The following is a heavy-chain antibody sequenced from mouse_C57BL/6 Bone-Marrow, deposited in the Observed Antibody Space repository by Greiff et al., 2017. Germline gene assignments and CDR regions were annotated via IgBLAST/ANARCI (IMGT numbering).Heavy chain of an antibody. CDR1: GFSLTSYG. D-gene: IGHD6-5*01. J-gene: IGHJ4*01. V-gene: IGHV2-2*01. CDR2: IWSGGST. Sequence: QVQLQQSGPGLVQPSQSLSITCTVSGFSLTSYGVHWVRQSPGKGLEWLGVIWSGGSTDSNAAFISRLSISKDNSKSQVFFKMNSLQADDTDIYYCASYALYSMDYWGQGTSVTVSS. CDR3: ASYALYSMDY.